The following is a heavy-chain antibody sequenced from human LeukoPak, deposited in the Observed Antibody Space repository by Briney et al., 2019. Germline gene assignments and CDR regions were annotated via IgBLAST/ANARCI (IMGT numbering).Heavy chain of an antibody. CDR2: INGSGDRT. D-gene: IGHD3-10*01. CDR3: ARETHSASGSYYGY. CDR1: GSPLSGDT. V-gene: IGHV3-23*01. Sequence: PGGSLRLSCAASGSPLSGDTMGWVRQAPGKGLQWVSDINGSGDRTYYADFVKGRFTISRDNSKNTLYLQMNSLGAEDTAIYYCARETHSASGSYYGYWGQGTLVTVSS. J-gene: IGHJ4*02.